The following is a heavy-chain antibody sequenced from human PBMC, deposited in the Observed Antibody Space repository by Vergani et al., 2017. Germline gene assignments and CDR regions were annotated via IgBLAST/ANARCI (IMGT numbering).Heavy chain of an antibody. CDR1: GFTFNQYG. CDR2: TWYDGNNK. D-gene: IGHD1-14*01. Sequence: QVQLVESGGGVVQPGRSLRLSCAASGFTFNQYGTHWVRQAPGKGLEWVAVTWYDGNNKQYADSVKGRFTISRDNSKSTMYLQMNSLRDEDTGVYYCARDWRLLYNRFDPWGQGTLVTVSS. J-gene: IGHJ5*02. CDR3: ARDWRLLYNRFDP. V-gene: IGHV3-33*01.